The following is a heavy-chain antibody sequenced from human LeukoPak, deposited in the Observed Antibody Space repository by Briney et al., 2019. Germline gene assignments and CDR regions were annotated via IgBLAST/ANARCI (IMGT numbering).Heavy chain of an antibody. J-gene: IGHJ6*04. CDR3: ARDLHLGGMGV. Sequence: GRSLRLSCAASGFTFTRYGMHWVRQAPGKGLEWVTIVYSDGSNTYCTDSVKGRFTISRDNSKNTVYLEMNSLRAEDTAVYYCARDLHLGGMGVWGKGTTVTVSS. CDR2: VYSDGSNT. CDR1: GFTFTRYG. V-gene: IGHV3-30*12.